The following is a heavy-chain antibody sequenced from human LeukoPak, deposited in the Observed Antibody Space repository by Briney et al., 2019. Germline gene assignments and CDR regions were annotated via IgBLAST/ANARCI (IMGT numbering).Heavy chain of an antibody. D-gene: IGHD6-19*01. CDR1: GGSISSSSYY. CDR2: IYYSGST. CDR3: ARELVPIAVAGTVDY. Sequence: SETLSLTCTVSGGSISSSSYYWGWIRQPPGKGLEWIGSIYYSGSTYYNPSLKSRVTISVDTSKNQFSLKLSSVTAADTAVHYCARELVPIAVAGTVDYWGQGTLVTVSS. J-gene: IGHJ4*02. V-gene: IGHV4-39*07.